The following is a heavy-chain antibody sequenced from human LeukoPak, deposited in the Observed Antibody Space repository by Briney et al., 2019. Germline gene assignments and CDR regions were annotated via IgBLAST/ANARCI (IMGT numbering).Heavy chain of an antibody. CDR3: ARDGRRIDAFDI. CDR1: GFSFSNSW. CDR2: INQDGTQK. J-gene: IGHJ3*02. V-gene: IGHV3-7*03. Sequence: GGSLRLSCEASGFSFSNSWMSWVRQAPGKGLEWVANINQDGTQKYFVDSVKGRITISRDNAKNSLYLQMNSLRAEDAALYYCARDGRRIDAFDIWGQGTMVTVSS.